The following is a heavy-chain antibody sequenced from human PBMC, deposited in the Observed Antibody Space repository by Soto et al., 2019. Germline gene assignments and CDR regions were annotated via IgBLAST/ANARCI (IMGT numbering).Heavy chain of an antibody. V-gene: IGHV4-31*03. Sequence: SETLSLTCTVSGGSISSGGYYWSWIRQHPGKGLEWIGYIYYSGSTYYNPSLKSRVTISVDTSKNQFSLKLSSVTAADTAVYYCARVYDFWSGYRGGNWFDPWGQGTLVTVSS. CDR3: ARVYDFWSGYRGGNWFDP. CDR2: IYYSGST. J-gene: IGHJ5*02. D-gene: IGHD3-3*01. CDR1: GGSISSGGYY.